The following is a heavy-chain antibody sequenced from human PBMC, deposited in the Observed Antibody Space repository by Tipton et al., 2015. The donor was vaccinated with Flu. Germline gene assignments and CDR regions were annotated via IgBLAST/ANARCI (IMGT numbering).Heavy chain of an antibody. D-gene: IGHD6-19*01. Sequence: LRLSCSVSGDSIGSDYYWAWIRQPPGKGLEWLGNIHRSGNSYYNSSLKSRVTISLDKSKNQFSLRLLSVTATDTAVYYCARVIPEFVAGLSYWGQGTLVTVSS. J-gene: IGHJ4*02. CDR2: IHRSGNS. CDR1: GDSIGSDYY. V-gene: IGHV4-38-2*02. CDR3: ARVIPEFVAGLSY.